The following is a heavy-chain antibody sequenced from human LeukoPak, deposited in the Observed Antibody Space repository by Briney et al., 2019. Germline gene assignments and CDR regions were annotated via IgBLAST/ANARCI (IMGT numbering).Heavy chain of an antibody. V-gene: IGHV3-30*02. CDR2: IRYDGSNK. CDR1: GFTFSSYG. J-gene: IGHJ2*01. D-gene: IGHD6-19*01. CDR3: ATRDLPSGWYERHFDL. Sequence: PGGSLRLSCAASGFTFSSYGMHWVRQAPGKGLEWVAFIRYDGSNKYYADSVKGRFTISRDNSKNTLYLQMGSLRTEDMAVYYCATRDLPSGWYERHFDLWGRGTLVTVSS.